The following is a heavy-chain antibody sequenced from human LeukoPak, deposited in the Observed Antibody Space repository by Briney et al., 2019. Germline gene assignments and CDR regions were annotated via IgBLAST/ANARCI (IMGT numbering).Heavy chain of an antibody. Sequence: GGSPRLSCAASGFTISSFWMSWVRQAPGKGMEWVANKKRGGGDKYYVDSVKGRFSISRDNAKNSLYLHMNSLRAKDTAVYYCARGDEYTTSPWGQGTLVTVSS. V-gene: IGHV3-7*05. CDR2: KKRGGGDK. CDR3: ARGDEYTTSP. D-gene: IGHD2-2*02. J-gene: IGHJ4*02. CDR1: GFTISSFW.